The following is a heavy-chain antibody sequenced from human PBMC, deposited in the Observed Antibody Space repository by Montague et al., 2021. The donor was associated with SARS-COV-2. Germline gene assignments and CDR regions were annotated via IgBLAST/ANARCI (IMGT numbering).Heavy chain of an antibody. CDR3: AKGPFYSSSPHWFDP. Sequence: SLRLSCSASGFTFSNYGMEWVRQAPGKGLEWVAVISYEGSDKYYADSVKGRFTISRGNSKNTLYLQMNNLRTEDTAVYYCAKGPFYSSSPHWFDPWGQGILVTVSS. J-gene: IGHJ5*02. CDR1: GFTFSNYG. D-gene: IGHD6-13*01. V-gene: IGHV3-30*18. CDR2: ISYEGSDK.